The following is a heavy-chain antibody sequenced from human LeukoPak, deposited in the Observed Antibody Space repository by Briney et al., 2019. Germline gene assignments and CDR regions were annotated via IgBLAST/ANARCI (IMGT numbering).Heavy chain of an antibody. J-gene: IGHJ4*02. CDR2: ISAYNGNT. CDR1: GYTFTSYG. Sequence: ASVKFSCKASGYTFTSYGISWVRQAPGQGLEWMGWISAYNGNTNYAQKLQGRVTMTTDTSTSTAYMELRSLRSDDTAVYYCARVQASYYYDSSGENDYWGQGTLVTVSS. D-gene: IGHD3-22*01. CDR3: ARVQASYYYDSSGENDY. V-gene: IGHV1-18*01.